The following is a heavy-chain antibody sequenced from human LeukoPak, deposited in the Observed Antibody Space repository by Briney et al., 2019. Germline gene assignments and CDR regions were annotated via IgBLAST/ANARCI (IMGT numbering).Heavy chain of an antibody. CDR1: GFTFDDYA. J-gene: IGHJ4*02. CDR2: ISWNSGSI. Sequence: GGSLRLSCAASGFTFDDYAMHWVRQAPGKGLEWVSGISWNSGSIGYADSVKGRFTISRDNAKNSLYLQMNSLRAEDTALYYCAKGVHYYDSSGYYYFDYWGQGILVTVSS. D-gene: IGHD3-22*01. CDR3: AKGVHYYDSSGYYYFDY. V-gene: IGHV3-9*01.